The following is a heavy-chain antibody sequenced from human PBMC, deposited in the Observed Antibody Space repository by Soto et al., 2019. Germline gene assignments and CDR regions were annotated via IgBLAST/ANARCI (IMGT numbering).Heavy chain of an antibody. V-gene: IGHV1-46*03. Sequence: GASVKVSCKASGYTFTSYYMHWVRQAPGQGLEWMGIINPSGGSTSYAQKFQGRVTMTRDTSTSTVYMELSSLGSEDTAVYYCARDQDVIYYYDSSGYSPLFYWGQGTLVTVSS. CDR3: ARDQDVIYYYDSSGYSPLFY. CDR2: INPSGGST. D-gene: IGHD3-22*01. J-gene: IGHJ4*02. CDR1: GYTFTSYY.